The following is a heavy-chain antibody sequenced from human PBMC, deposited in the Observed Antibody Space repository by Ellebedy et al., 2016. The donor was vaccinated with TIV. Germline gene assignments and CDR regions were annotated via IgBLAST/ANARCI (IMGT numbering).Heavy chain of an antibody. CDR3: AKAVLGSGNYHLLLDQ. CDR2: ILYDGSSK. Sequence: PGGSLRLSCAASGFSFSSYGMHWVRQAPGMGLEWVAFILYDGSSKYYADSVKGRFTISRDNSKNTVYLEMNRPRAEDTAVYYCAKAVLGSGNYHLLLDQWGQGTLVTVSS. CDR1: GFSFSSYG. J-gene: IGHJ4*02. D-gene: IGHD3-10*01. V-gene: IGHV3-30*02.